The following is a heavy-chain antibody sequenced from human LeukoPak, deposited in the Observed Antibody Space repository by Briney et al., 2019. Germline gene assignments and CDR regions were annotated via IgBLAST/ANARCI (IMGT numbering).Heavy chain of an antibody. CDR2: IYYSGST. J-gene: IGHJ4*02. CDR1: GGSISSSSYY. CDR3: ATRAYGYDY. Sequence: SETLSLTCTVSGGSISSSSYYWGWIRQPPGKGLEWIGTIYYSGSTYYNPSLKSRVTISIDTSNNQFSLKLSSVTAADTAVYYCATRAYGYDYWGQGTLVTVSS. D-gene: IGHD5-18*01. V-gene: IGHV4-39*07.